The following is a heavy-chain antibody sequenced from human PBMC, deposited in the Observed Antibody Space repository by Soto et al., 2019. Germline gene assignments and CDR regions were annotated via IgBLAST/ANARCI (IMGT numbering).Heavy chain of an antibody. Sequence: QVQLVESGGGVVQPGRSLRLSCAASGFTFSSYGMHWVRQAPGKGLEWVAVISYDGNNKYYADSVKGRFTISRDNSKXXXXXXXXXXXXXXXXXXXXAXXXXXXXTTFYFDYWGQGTLVTVSS. D-gene: IGHD1-1*01. CDR1: GFTFSSYG. J-gene: IGHJ4*02. V-gene: IGHV3-30*03. CDR2: ISYDGNNK. CDR3: AXXXXXXXTTFYFDY.